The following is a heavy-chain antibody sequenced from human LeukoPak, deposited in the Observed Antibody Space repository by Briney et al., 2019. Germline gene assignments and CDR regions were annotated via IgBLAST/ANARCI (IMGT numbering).Heavy chain of an antibody. CDR1: GGSFSGYY. D-gene: IGHD1-26*01. CDR3: ARALAQPYSGSRRGAFDI. V-gene: IGHV4-34*01. CDR2: INHSGST. J-gene: IGHJ3*02. Sequence: SETLSLTCAVYGGSFSGYYWSWIRQPPRKGLEWIGEINHSGSTNYNPSLKSRVTISVDTSKNQFSLKLSSVTAADTAVYYCARALAQPYSGSRRGAFDIWGQGTMVTVSS.